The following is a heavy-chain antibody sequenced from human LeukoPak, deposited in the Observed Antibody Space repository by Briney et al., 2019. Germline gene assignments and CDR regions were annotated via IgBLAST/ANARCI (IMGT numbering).Heavy chain of an antibody. J-gene: IGHJ6*02. V-gene: IGHV3-53*04. CDR2: IYSGGST. Sequence: GGSLRLSCASSGFTVSSNYMSWVRQPPGKGLQWVSVIYSGGSTYHADSVKGRFTISRHNSKNTLYIQMNSLRAEDTAVYYCARSYYGDYVVSGYGMDVWGQGTTVTVSS. CDR1: GFTVSSNY. D-gene: IGHD4-17*01. CDR3: ARSYYGDYVVSGYGMDV.